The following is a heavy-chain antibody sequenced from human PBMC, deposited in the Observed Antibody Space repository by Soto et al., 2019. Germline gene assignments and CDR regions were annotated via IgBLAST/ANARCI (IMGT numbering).Heavy chain of an antibody. V-gene: IGHV4-4*02. CDR3: ARGGNVAAAGTIYLDS. CDR1: GDSISSRNW. D-gene: IGHD6-13*01. Sequence: QVQLQESGPGLVKPSGTLSLTCAVSGDSISSRNWWTWVRQPPGKGLEWIGEIYHSGSTNYSPTLTSRVTISVDMSKNQFSLKLTSVPAADTAVYYCARGGNVAAAGTIYLDSWGQGTLVTVSS. J-gene: IGHJ4*02. CDR2: IYHSGST.